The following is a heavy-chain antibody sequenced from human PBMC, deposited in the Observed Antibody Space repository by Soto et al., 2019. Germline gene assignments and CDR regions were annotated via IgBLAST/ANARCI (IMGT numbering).Heavy chain of an antibody. CDR3: ARVDPGRAYYYYGMDV. V-gene: IGHV4-59*01. CDR2: IYYSGST. D-gene: IGHD2-15*01. Sequence: LSLTCTVSGGSISSYYWSWIRQPPGKGLEWIGYIYYSGSTNYNPSLKSRVTISVDTSKNQFSLKLSSVTAADTAVYYCARVDPGRAYYYYGMDVWGQGTTVTVS. J-gene: IGHJ6*02. CDR1: GGSISSYY.